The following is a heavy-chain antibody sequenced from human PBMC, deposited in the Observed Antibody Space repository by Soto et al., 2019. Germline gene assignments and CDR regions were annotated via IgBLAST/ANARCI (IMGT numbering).Heavy chain of an antibody. V-gene: IGHV1-8*01. CDR3: ARLWGPIGQYSSSSEADIDY. CDR1: GYTFTSYD. Sequence: QVQLVQSGAEVKKPGASVKVSCKASGYTFTSYDINWVRQATGQGLEWMGWMNPNSGNTGYAQKFQGRVTMTRNTSISTAYMELSSLRSEDTAVYYCARLWGPIGQYSSSSEADIDYWGQGTLVTVSS. J-gene: IGHJ4*02. D-gene: IGHD6-6*01. CDR2: MNPNSGNT.